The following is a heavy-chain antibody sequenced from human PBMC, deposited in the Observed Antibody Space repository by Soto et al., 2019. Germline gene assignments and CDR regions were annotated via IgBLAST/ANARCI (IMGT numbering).Heavy chain of an antibody. Sequence: QVQLVQSGAEVKKPGASVKVSCKASGYTFTSYGISWVRQAPGQGLEWMGWISAYNGNTNYAQKLQGRVTMTTDTATXXAYMELRSLRSDDTAVYYCARAGDYDSSGYPLFDYWGQGTLVTVSS. V-gene: IGHV1-18*01. CDR1: GYTFTSYG. D-gene: IGHD3-22*01. J-gene: IGHJ4*02. CDR3: ARAGDYDSSGYPLFDY. CDR2: ISAYNGNT.